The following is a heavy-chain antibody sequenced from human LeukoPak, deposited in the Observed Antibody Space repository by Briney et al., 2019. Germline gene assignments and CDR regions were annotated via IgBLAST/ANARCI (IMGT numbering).Heavy chain of an antibody. Sequence: PSETLSLTCAVYGGSFSGYYWSWIRQPPGKGLEWIGEINHSGSTNYNPSLKSRVTMSVDTSKNQFSLKLSSVTAADTAVYYCARGQIQLWSPTYIDYWGQGTLVTVSS. J-gene: IGHJ4*02. V-gene: IGHV4-34*01. CDR1: GGSFSGYY. D-gene: IGHD5-18*01. CDR3: ARGQIQLWSPTYIDY. CDR2: INHSGST.